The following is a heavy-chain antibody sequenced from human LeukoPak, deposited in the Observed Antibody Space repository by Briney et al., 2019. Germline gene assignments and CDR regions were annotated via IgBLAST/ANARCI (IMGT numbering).Heavy chain of an antibody. Sequence: GESLKISCKASGYTFTSYGISWVRQAPGQGLEWMGWISAYNGNTNYAQKLQGRVTMTTDTSTSTAYMELRSLRSDDTAVYYCARDNCSGGSCYGGAYYYYYMDVWGKGTTVTISS. J-gene: IGHJ6*03. V-gene: IGHV1-18*01. D-gene: IGHD2-15*01. CDR2: ISAYNGNT. CDR3: ARDNCSGGSCYGGAYYYYYMDV. CDR1: GYTFTSYG.